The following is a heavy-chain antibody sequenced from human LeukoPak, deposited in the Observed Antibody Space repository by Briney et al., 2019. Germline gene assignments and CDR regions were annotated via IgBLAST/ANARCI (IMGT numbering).Heavy chain of an antibody. CDR1: GFTFSSYW. J-gene: IGHJ4*02. Sequence: GGSLRLSCAASGFTFSSYWMGWVRQAPGKGLEWVANIKQDGSEKYYVDSVKGRFTISRDNAKNSLYLQMNSLRAEDTAVYYCARDRLRFLEWLYLFDYWGQGTLVTVSS. V-gene: IGHV3-7*01. CDR3: ARDRLRFLEWLYLFDY. D-gene: IGHD3-3*01. CDR2: IKQDGSEK.